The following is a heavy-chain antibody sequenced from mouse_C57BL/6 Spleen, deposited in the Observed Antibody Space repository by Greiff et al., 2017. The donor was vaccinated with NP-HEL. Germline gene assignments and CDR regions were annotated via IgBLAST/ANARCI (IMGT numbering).Heavy chain of an antibody. CDR3: ARSVDSSGLAWFAY. V-gene: IGHV1-55*01. CDR1: GYTFTSYW. J-gene: IGHJ3*01. Sequence: QVQLQQPGAELVKPGASVKMSCKASGYTFTSYWITWVKQRPGQGLEWIGDIYPGSGSTNYNEKFKSKATLTVDTSSSPAYMQLSSLTSEDSAVYYCARSVDSSGLAWFAYWGQGTLVTVSA. CDR2: IYPGSGST. D-gene: IGHD3-2*02.